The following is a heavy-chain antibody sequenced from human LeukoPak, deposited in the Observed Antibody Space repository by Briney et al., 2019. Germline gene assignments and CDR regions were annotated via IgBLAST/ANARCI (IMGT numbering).Heavy chain of an antibody. J-gene: IGHJ4*02. D-gene: IGHD3-22*01. CDR3: ARAGSDYYDSSGYYSC. CDR1: GFTFSSYA. Sequence: GGSLRLSCAASGFTFSSYAMSWVRQAPGKGLEWVSAISGSGGSTYYADSVKGRFTISRHNSKNTLYLQMNSLRAEDTAVYYCARAGSDYYDSSGYYSCWGQGTLVTVSS. V-gene: IGHV3-23*01. CDR2: ISGSGGST.